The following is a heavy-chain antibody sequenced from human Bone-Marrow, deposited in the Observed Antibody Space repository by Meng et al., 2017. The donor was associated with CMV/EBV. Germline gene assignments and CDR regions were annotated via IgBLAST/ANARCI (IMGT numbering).Heavy chain of an antibody. V-gene: IGHV3-30*19. D-gene: IGHD3-10*01. Sequence: LSLTCAASGFTFSSYGMHWVRQAPGKGLEWVSIISYDGSNEYYADSVKGRFTVSRDSSKNALYLQMNSLRPEDTAVYYCARGGTRWFKLFYFDFWGQGTTVTVSS. CDR1: GFTFSSYG. CDR3: ARGGTRWFKLFYFDF. CDR2: ISYDGSNE. J-gene: IGHJ4*03.